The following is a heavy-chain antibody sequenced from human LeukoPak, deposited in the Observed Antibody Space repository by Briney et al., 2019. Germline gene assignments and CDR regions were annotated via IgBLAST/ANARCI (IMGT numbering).Heavy chain of an antibody. CDR1: GYSISSTYY. D-gene: IGHD5-18*01. CDR2: ISHSGST. V-gene: IGHV4-38-2*02. Sequence: PSETLSLTCTVSGYSISSTYYEGWIRQPPGKGLEWIATISHSGSTYYHPSLKSRVAISIDTSKNQFSLKLSSVTAADTAIYYCARVNTPVATFDYWGQGTLVTVSS. CDR3: ARVNTPVATFDY. J-gene: IGHJ4*02.